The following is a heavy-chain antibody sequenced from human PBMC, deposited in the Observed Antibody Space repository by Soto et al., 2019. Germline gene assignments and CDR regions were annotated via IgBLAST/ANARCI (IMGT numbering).Heavy chain of an antibody. Sequence: PSENLSLTCDVSGGSFSGYYWTWIRQPPGKGLEWIGEMNRSGDIKYNPSLVSRVTISADTSTNQFSLKLTSVTAADTAVYFCARWASYWGQGALVTVSS. CDR2: MNRSGDI. J-gene: IGHJ4*02. V-gene: IGHV4-34*01. CDR1: GGSFSGYY. CDR3: ARWASY.